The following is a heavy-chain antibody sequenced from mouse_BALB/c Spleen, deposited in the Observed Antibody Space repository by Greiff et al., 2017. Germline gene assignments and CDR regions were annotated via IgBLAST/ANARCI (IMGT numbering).Heavy chain of an antibody. CDR3: ARGITTALYAMDY. CDR1: GFNIKDYY. CDR2: IDPENGDT. Sequence: VQLQQSGAELVRSGASVKLSCTASGFNIKDYYMHWVKQRPEQGLEWIGWIDPENGDTEYAPKFQGKATMTADTSSNTAYLQLSSLTSEDTAVYYCARGITTALYAMDYWGQGTSVTVSS. D-gene: IGHD1-2*01. J-gene: IGHJ4*01. V-gene: IGHV14-4*02.